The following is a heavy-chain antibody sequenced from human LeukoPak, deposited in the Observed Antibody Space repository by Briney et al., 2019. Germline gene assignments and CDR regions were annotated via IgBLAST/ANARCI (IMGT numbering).Heavy chain of an antibody. CDR3: ARSGAYDFWSGYYSAGYYYYGMDV. J-gene: IGHJ6*02. CDR1: GGSISSYY. D-gene: IGHD3-3*01. Sequence: SETLSLTCTVSGGSISSYYWSWIRQPPGKGLEWIGYIYYSGSTNYNPSLKSRVTISVDTSKNQFSLKLSSVTAADTAVYYCARSGAYDFWSGYYSAGYYYYGMDVWGQGTTVTVSS. CDR2: IYYSGST. V-gene: IGHV4-59*01.